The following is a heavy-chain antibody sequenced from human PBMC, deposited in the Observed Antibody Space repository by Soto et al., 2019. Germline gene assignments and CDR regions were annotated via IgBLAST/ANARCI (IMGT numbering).Heavy chain of an antibody. J-gene: IGHJ4*02. CDR2: ISSSGSTI. CDR3: ARDSHTLYDFWSGYYTGMGIRTIFGLVMPYFDY. D-gene: IGHD3-3*01. Sequence: GGSLRLSCAASGFTFSDYYMSWIRQAPGKGLEWVSYISSSGSTIYYAGSVKGRFTISRDNAKNSLYLQMNSLRAEDTAVYYCARDSHTLYDFWSGYYTGMGIRTIFGLVMPYFDYWGQGTLVTVSS. V-gene: IGHV3-11*01. CDR1: GFTFSDYY.